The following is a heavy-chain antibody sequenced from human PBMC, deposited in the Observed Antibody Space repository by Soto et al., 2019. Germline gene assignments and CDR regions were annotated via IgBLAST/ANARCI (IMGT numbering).Heavy chain of an antibody. CDR2: ISSDGNHQ. J-gene: IGHJ4*02. CDR1: GFMFNDYA. CDR3: SRGTYYPQSSGLHADY. Sequence: GGSLRLSCATSGFMFNDYAMYWVRQAPGQGLEWVAMISSDGNHQFYVDNVRGRFTVSRDNSKNTLNLQMNSLRPEDTAVYYCSRGTYYPQSSGLHADYWGPGTVVTVS. D-gene: IGHD3-22*01. V-gene: IGHV3-30*03.